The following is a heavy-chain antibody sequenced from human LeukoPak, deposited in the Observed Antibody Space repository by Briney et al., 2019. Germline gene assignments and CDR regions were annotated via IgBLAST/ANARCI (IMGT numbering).Heavy chain of an antibody. CDR3: AKEAKNWNYNWFDP. J-gene: IGHJ5*02. CDR1: GFTFDDYA. D-gene: IGHD1-7*01. CDR2: ISGDGGST. V-gene: IGHV3-43*02. Sequence: GGSLRLSCAASGFTFDDYAMHWVRQAPGKGLEWVSLISGDGGSTYYADSVMGRFTISRDNSKNSLYLQMNSLRTEDTALYYCAKEAKNWNYNWFDPWGQGTLVTVSS.